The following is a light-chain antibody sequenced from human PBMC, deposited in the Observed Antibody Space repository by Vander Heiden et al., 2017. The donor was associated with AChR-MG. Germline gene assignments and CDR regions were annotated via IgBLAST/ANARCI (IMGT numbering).Light chain of an antibody. Sequence: DTVSTHPLVILSLSPGERATPSCRASQSVSIYLAWYQQKPGQAPRVLIYDASNRAAGIPASFSGSGYGTDFTLTISSLEPEDFAVYYCQQRSDWPRYAFGHGTKLEIK. V-gene: IGKV3-11*01. CDR1: QSVSIY. CDR3: QQRSDWPRYA. J-gene: IGKJ2*01. CDR2: DAS.